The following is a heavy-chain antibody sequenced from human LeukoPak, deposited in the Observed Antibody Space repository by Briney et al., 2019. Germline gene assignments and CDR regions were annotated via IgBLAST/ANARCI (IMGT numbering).Heavy chain of an antibody. J-gene: IGHJ4*02. CDR2: IYHGGST. V-gene: IGHV4-4*02. Sequence: SETLSLTCGVSGGSISSTNWWSWVRQPPGKGLEWIGEIYHGGSTNYNPSLKSRVTISVDKSKNQFSPNLSSVTAADTAVYYCARAVSGRGYYFDYWGQGTLVTVSS. CDR1: GGSISSTNW. D-gene: IGHD6-19*01. CDR3: ARAVSGRGYYFDY.